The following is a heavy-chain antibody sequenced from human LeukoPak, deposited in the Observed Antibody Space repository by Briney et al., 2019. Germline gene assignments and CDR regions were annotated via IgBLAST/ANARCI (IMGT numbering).Heavy chain of an antibody. V-gene: IGHV1-69*06. Sequence: GASVKVSCKASGGTFSSYAISWVRQAPGQGLEWMGGIIPIFGTANYAQKFQGRVTITADKSTSTAYMELSSLRSEDTAVYYCASGRSLGWREHDAFDIWGQGTMVTVSS. CDR1: GGTFSSYA. D-gene: IGHD1-26*01. CDR2: IIPIFGTA. CDR3: ASGRSLGWREHDAFDI. J-gene: IGHJ3*02.